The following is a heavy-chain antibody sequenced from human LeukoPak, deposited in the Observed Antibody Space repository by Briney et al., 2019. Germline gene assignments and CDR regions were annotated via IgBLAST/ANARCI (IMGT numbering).Heavy chain of an antibody. CDR1: EFTFSNYA. V-gene: IGHV3-23*01. CDR2: IRVNDET. CDR3: ARGMFHGYCTDY. Sequence: GGSLRLSCAASEFTFSNYAMNWVRQAPGKGLEWVSGIRVNDETYYADSVKGRFTISRDNAKNTLYLQINSLRAEDTAVYYCARGMFHGYCTDYWGQGALVTVSS. J-gene: IGHJ4*02. D-gene: IGHD3-22*01.